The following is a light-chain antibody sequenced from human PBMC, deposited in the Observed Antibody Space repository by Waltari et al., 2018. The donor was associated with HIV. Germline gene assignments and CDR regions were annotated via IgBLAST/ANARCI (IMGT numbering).Light chain of an antibody. CDR1: QNIRSN. CDR2: AAS. J-gene: IGKJ1*01. Sequence: DIQMTQSPSYLSASVGDRVTITCRASQNIRSNLNLHQQKPGKAPNLLIYAASSLQSGVPSRFSGSGSGTDFTLTISSLQPEDFATYHCQQSYTDPRTFGQVTKV. CDR3: QQSYTDPRT. V-gene: IGKV1-39*01.